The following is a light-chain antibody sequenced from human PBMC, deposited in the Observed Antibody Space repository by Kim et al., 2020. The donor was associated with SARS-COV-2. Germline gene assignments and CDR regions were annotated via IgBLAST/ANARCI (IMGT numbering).Light chain of an antibody. CDR1: QGINNF. Sequence: DIQMTQSPSSLSASVGDRATITCRASQGINNFLAWFQQKPGKAPKSLIYDASSLQSGVPSQFSGSGSGTDFTLTINSLQPEDFAAYYCQQYKSYPITFGQGTRLEIK. CDR3: QQYKSYPIT. V-gene: IGKV1-16*02. J-gene: IGKJ5*01. CDR2: DAS.